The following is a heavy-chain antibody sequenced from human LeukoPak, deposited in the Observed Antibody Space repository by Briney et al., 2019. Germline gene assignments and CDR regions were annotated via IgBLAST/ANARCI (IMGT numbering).Heavy chain of an antibody. V-gene: IGHV4-59*11. J-gene: IGHJ5*01. D-gene: IGHD3-10*01. Sequence: SETLSLTCNVSGGSMSGHFWIWFRQPPGKGLEWIGHRDDSGRSNYNPPLRSRVTISIDTSKNQFSLKLNSVTAADTADYYCARAPVVRGVFGWFDFWGQGVLVTVSS. CDR3: ARAPVVRGVFGWFDF. CDR2: RDDSGRS. CDR1: GGSMSGHF.